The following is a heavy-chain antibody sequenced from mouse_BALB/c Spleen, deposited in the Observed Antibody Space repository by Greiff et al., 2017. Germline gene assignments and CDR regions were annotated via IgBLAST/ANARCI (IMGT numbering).Heavy chain of an antibody. CDR2: INPSTGYT. CDR3: ARSYGSSYFDY. V-gene: IGHV1-7*01. D-gene: IGHD1-1*01. CDR1: GYTFTSYW. J-gene: IGHJ2*01. Sequence: VKLQESGAELAKPGASVKMSCKASGYTFTSYWMHWVKQRPGQGLEWIGYINPSTGYTEYNQKFKDKATLTADKSSSTAYMQLSSLTSEDSAVYYCARSYGSSYFDYWGQGTTLTVSS.